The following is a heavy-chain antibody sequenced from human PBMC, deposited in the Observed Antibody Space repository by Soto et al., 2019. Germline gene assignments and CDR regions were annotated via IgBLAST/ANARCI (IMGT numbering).Heavy chain of an antibody. D-gene: IGHD7-27*01. CDR1: VGSISGYY. CDR2: IYYSGST. V-gene: IGHV4-59*01. J-gene: IGHJ5*02. CDR3: AREAPGAGWLEP. Sequence: CETLSLTCPFSVGSISGYYLILILQPPGKGLEWIGYIYYSGSTNYNPSLKSRVTISVDASRNQFSLKVNSVTAADTAVYYCAREAPGAGWLEPWGQGTLVTVSS.